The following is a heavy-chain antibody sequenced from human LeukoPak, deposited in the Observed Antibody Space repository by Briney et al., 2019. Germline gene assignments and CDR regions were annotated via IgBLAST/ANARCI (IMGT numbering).Heavy chain of an antibody. Sequence: ASVKVSCKASGYTFTGYYMHWVRQAPGQGLEWMGWINPNSGGTNYAQKFHGRVTMTRDTSISTAYMELSRLRSDDTAVYYCAREGYCSSTSCYDETGNWFDPWGQGTLVTVSS. CDR1: GYTFTGYY. CDR2: INPNSGGT. J-gene: IGHJ5*02. D-gene: IGHD2-2*01. CDR3: AREGYCSSTSCYDETGNWFDP. V-gene: IGHV1-2*02.